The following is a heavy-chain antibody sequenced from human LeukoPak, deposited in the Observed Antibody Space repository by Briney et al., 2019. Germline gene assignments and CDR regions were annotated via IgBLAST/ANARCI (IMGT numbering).Heavy chain of an antibody. Sequence: GRSLRLSCAASGFTFSSYAMHWVRQAPGKGLEWVAVISYDGSNKYYADSVKGRFTISRDNSKNTLYLQMNSLRAEDTAVYYCARDLSGPLDYWGQGTLVTVSS. V-gene: IGHV3-30*14. CDR2: ISYDGSNK. CDR1: GFTFSSYA. CDR3: ARDLSGPLDY. J-gene: IGHJ4*02. D-gene: IGHD5-12*01.